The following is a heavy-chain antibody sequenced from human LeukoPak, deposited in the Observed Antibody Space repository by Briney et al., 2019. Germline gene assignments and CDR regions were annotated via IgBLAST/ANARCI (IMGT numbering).Heavy chain of an antibody. Sequence: ASVKVSCKASGGTFSGYAISWVRQAPGQGLEWMGGIIPIFGTANYAQKFQGRVTITADESTSTAYMELSSLRSEDTAVYYCARAYYYDSSGYHYPWFDPWGQGTLVTVSS. V-gene: IGHV1-69*13. CDR2: IIPIFGTA. J-gene: IGHJ5*02. CDR1: GGTFSGYA. D-gene: IGHD3-22*01. CDR3: ARAYYYDSSGYHYPWFDP.